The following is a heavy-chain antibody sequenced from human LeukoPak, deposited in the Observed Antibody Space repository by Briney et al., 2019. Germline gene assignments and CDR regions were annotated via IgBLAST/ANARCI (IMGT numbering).Heavy chain of an antibody. V-gene: IGHV3-23*01. Sequence: GGSLRLSCAASGFTFSSYAMSWVRQAPGTGLEWVSAISGSGGSTYYADSVKGRFTISRDNSKNTLYLQMNSLRAEDTAVYYCAKDPWYYYDSSGYYRDYYYGMDVWGQGTTVTVSS. CDR1: GFTFSSYA. CDR2: ISGSGGST. CDR3: AKDPWYYYDSSGYYRDYYYGMDV. J-gene: IGHJ6*02. D-gene: IGHD3-22*01.